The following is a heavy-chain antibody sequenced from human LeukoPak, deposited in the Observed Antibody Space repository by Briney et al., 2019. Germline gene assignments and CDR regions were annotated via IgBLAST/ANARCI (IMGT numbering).Heavy chain of an antibody. Sequence: SETLSLTCTVSGGSISTYYWSWIRQPPGKGLEWIGYVYYNGNTNYNPSLKSRVTISVDTSKDQFSLKLSSVTAADTAVYYCARGLGHLAPGGYWGQGTLVTVSS. CDR3: ARGLGHLAPGGY. CDR2: VYYNGNT. J-gene: IGHJ4*02. V-gene: IGHV4-59*12. D-gene: IGHD3-10*01. CDR1: GGSISTYY.